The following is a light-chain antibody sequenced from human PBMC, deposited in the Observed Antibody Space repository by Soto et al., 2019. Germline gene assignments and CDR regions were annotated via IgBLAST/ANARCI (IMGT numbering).Light chain of an antibody. CDR1: SSDVGGYNY. CDR3: SSYTTSSTL. Sequence: QSVLTQPASVSGSPGQSITISCTAASSDVGGYNYVSWYQQHPGKAPKLMIYDVSNRPSGVSNRFSGSKSGNTASLTISGLQPEDEADYYCSSYTTSSTLFGGGTKVTVL. V-gene: IGLV2-14*03. J-gene: IGLJ2*01. CDR2: DVS.